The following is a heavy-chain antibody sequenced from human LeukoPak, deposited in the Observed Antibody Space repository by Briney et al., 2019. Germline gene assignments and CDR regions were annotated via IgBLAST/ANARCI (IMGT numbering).Heavy chain of an antibody. D-gene: IGHD3-10*01. CDR2: IKQDGSEK. CDR1: GFTFSSYW. Sequence: GGSLRLSCAASGFTFSSYWMSWVRQAPGKGLEWVANIKQDGSEKYYVDSVKGRFTISRDNAKNSLYLQMNSLRAEDTAVYYCGRDSYYKPIDYWGQGTLVTVSS. J-gene: IGHJ4*02. CDR3: GRDSYYKPIDY. V-gene: IGHV3-7*01.